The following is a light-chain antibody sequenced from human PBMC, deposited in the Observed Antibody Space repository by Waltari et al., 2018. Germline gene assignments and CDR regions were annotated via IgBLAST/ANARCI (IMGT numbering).Light chain of an antibody. CDR1: QRVTSNY. Sequence: EIVLTQSPGTLSLSPGGRSTLPCTASQRVTSNYLAWYQQNPGQAPRLIMFGASTRATGIPDRFSGSGSGTDFTLTISRLEPEDFAVYYCQKYGTSPRTFGQGTKVEIK. CDR3: QKYGTSPRT. J-gene: IGKJ1*01. V-gene: IGKV3-20*01. CDR2: GAS.